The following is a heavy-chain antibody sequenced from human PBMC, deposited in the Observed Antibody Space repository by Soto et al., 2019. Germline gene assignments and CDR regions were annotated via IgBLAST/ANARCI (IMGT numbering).Heavy chain of an antibody. CDR2: IIPILGIA. J-gene: IGHJ4*02. V-gene: IGHV1-69*02. D-gene: IGHD3-9*01. CDR3: TRSMNLFDWRLAY. CDR1: GGTFSSYT. Sequence: ASVKVSCKASGGTFSSYTISWVRQAPGQGLEWMGRIIPILGIANYAQKFQGRVTITADKSTSTVYMELSSLRSEDTAVYYCTRSMNLFDWRLAYWGQGILVTVSS.